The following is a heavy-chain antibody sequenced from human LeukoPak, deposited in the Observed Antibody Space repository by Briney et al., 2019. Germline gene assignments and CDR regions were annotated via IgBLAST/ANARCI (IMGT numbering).Heavy chain of an antibody. CDR3: ARARYYDILTGYYHFDY. J-gene: IGHJ4*02. Sequence: GSSVKVSCKASGGTFSSYAISWVRQAPGQGLEWMGWIIPIFGTANYAQKFQGRVTITTDESTSTAYMEQSSLRSEDTAVYYCARARYYDILTGYYHFDYWGQGTLVTVSS. V-gene: IGHV1-69*05. D-gene: IGHD3-9*01. CDR2: IIPIFGTA. CDR1: GGTFSSYA.